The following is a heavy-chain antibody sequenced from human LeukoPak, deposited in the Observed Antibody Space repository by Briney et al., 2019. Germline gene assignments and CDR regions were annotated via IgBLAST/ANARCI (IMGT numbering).Heavy chain of an antibody. CDR2: IYSGGST. Sequence: GGSLRLSCAASGFTVSSNYMSWVRQAPGKGLEWVSVIYSGGSTYYADSVKGRFTISRDNSKNTLYLQMNSLRAEDTAVYYCARGDYYDSGAFDIWGQGTMVTVSP. D-gene: IGHD3-22*01. CDR1: GFTVSSNY. V-gene: IGHV3-66*02. J-gene: IGHJ3*02. CDR3: ARGDYYDSGAFDI.